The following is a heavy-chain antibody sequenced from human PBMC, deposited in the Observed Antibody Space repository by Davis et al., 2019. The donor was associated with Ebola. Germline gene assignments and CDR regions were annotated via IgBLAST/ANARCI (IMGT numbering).Heavy chain of an antibody. J-gene: IGHJ6*02. V-gene: IGHV3-48*02. CDR2: ISSSSSTI. CDR1: GFTFSSYS. CDR3: ARDPGDYGDYYYYGMDV. Sequence: GESLKISCAASGFTFSSYSMNWVRQAPGKGLEWVSYISSSSSTIYYADSVKGRFTISRDNAKNSLYLQMNSLRDEDTAVYYCARDPGDYGDYYYYGMDVWGQGTTVTVSS. D-gene: IGHD4-17*01.